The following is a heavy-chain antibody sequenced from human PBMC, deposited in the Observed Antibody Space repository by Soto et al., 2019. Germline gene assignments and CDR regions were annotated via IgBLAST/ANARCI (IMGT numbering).Heavy chain of an antibody. Sequence: QVQLVQSGPVVKKPGASVKVSCKASGYSFSSYSITWVRQAPGQGLEWMGWISAYSGNTHFAQNFQDRVILTTDTSKNTAYMEPRSLKSDDTAIYYCARERGGFDYFDYWGQGTQVTVSS. V-gene: IGHV1-18*01. CDR2: ISAYSGNT. CDR3: ARERGGFDYFDY. J-gene: IGHJ4*02. D-gene: IGHD5-12*01. CDR1: GYSFSSYS.